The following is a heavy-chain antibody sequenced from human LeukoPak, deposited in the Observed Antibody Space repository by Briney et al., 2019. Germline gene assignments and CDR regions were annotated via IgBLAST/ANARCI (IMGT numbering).Heavy chain of an antibody. CDR2: INPSGGST. CDR3: ARDALPRVYSSSWYDY. V-gene: IGHV1-46*01. CDR1: GYTFTSYY. J-gene: IGHJ4*02. D-gene: IGHD6-13*01. Sequence: VASVKVSCKASGYTFTSYYMHWVRQAPGQGLEWMGIINPSGGSTSYAQKFQGRVTMTRDMSTSTVYMELSSLRSEDTAVYYCARDALPRVYSSSWYDYWGQGTLDTVSS.